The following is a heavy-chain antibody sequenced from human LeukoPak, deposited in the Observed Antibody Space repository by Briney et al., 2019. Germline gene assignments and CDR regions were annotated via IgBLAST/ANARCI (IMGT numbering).Heavy chain of an antibody. Sequence: PGGSLRLSCVDSGFTFSTYWMHWVRQAPGKGLVWVSHISLKNDGSGTSYADSVKGRFTISRDNSKNTLYLQMNSLRAEDTAVYYCAKVGIGTVTTDLNFQHWGQGTLVTVSS. CDR1: GFTFSTYW. J-gene: IGHJ1*01. CDR3: AKVGIGTVTTDLNFQH. V-gene: IGHV3-74*01. CDR2: ISLKNDGSGT. D-gene: IGHD4-17*01.